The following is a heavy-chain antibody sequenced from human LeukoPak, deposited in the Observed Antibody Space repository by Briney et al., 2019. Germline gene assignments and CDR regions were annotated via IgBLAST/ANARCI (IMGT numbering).Heavy chain of an antibody. J-gene: IGHJ3*02. CDR3: ARSDPTYYYDSSGYHAFDI. Sequence: SETLSLTCTVSGGSISSYYWSWIRQPPGKGLEWIGYIYYSGSTNYNPSLKSRVTMSVDTSKNQFSLKLSSVTAADTAVYYCARSDPTYYYDSSGYHAFDIWGQGTMVTVSS. D-gene: IGHD3-22*01. CDR1: GGSISSYY. CDR2: IYYSGST. V-gene: IGHV4-59*01.